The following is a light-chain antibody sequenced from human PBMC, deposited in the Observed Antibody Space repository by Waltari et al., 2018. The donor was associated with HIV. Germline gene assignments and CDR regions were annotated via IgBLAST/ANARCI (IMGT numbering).Light chain of an antibody. CDR2: GVT. CDR3: SSYAGTNNLV. J-gene: IGLJ3*02. Sequence: QSALTQPPSASGSPGQSVTISCTGSSSDVGGYNFVSWYQQHPGKAPKLMIYGVTKRPSGVPDRFSGSKSGNTAYLTVSGLQAEDEADYYCSSYAGTNNLVFGGGTDLTVL. CDR1: SSDVGGYNF. V-gene: IGLV2-8*01.